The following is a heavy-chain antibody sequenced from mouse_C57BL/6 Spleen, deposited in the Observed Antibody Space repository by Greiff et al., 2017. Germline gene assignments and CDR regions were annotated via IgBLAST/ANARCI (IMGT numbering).Heavy chain of an antibody. CDR2: ISYDGSN. CDR3: ATSNVGFAY. J-gene: IGHJ3*01. Sequence: LMESGPGLVKPSQSLSLTCSVTGYSITSGYYWNWIRQFPGNKLEWMGYISYDGSNNYNPSLKNRISITRDTSKNQFFLKLNSVTTEDTATYYCATSNVGFAYWGQGTLVTVSA. CDR1: GYSITSGYY. D-gene: IGHD2-5*01. V-gene: IGHV3-6*01.